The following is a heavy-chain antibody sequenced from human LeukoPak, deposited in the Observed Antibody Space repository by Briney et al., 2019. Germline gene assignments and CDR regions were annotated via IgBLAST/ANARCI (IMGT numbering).Heavy chain of an antibody. D-gene: IGHD2-15*01. V-gene: IGHV1-69*05. Sequence: AASVKVSCKASGGTFSSYAISWVRQAPGQGLEWMGRIIPIFGTANYAQKFQGRVTITTDESTSTAYMELSSLRSEDTAVYYCARDCSGRSCYEPYWFDPWGQGTLVTVSS. CDR3: ARDCSGRSCYEPYWFDP. CDR1: GGTFSSYA. J-gene: IGHJ5*02. CDR2: IIPIFGTA.